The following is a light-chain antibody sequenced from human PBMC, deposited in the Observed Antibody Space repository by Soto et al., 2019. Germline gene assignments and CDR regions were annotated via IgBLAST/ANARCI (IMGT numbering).Light chain of an antibody. CDR3: MQALQTPRA. V-gene: IGKV2-28*01. CDR1: QGIRND. CDR2: LGS. Sequence: MTPSPSSLAASVGDRVTITCRASQGIRNDLGWYQQKPGQSPQLLIYLGSNRASGVPDRFSGSGSGTDFTLKISRVEAEDVGVYYCMQALQTPRAFGQGTRLEIK. J-gene: IGKJ5*01.